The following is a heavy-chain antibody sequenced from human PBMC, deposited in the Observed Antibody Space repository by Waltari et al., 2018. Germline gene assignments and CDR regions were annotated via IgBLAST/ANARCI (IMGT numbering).Heavy chain of an antibody. D-gene: IGHD1-1*01. V-gene: IGHV1-2*02. Sequence: QVQLVQSGAAVKKPGASVKVSCKASGYTFTGYYMHWVRQAPGQGLEWMGWINPNSGGTNYAQKFQGRVTMTRDTSISTAYMELSRLRSDDTAVYYCARGTTTFSYYYYYMDVWGKGTTVTVSS. CDR2: INPNSGGT. CDR3: ARGTTTFSYYYYYMDV. J-gene: IGHJ6*03. CDR1: GYTFTGYY.